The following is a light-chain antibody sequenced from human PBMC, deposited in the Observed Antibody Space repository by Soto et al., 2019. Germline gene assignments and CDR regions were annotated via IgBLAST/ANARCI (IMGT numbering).Light chain of an antibody. CDR1: QSISKY. V-gene: IGKV1-5*01. CDR3: QQYKSYTSWT. CDR2: DAS. J-gene: IGKJ1*01. Sequence: DIQMTQSPSTLSVFVGDRVTITCRASQSISKYLGWYQQKPGKAPNLLIYDASILESGVPSRFSGSGSGTEFSPTISSLQADDFATYYCQQYKSYTSWTFGQGTKVDIK.